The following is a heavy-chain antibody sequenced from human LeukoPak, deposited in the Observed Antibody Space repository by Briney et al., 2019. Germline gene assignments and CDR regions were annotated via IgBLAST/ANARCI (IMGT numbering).Heavy chain of an antibody. CDR1: GFTISSYA. Sequence: GGSLTLSCAASGFTISSYAMSWVRKAPGQGLEGVSAISGSGGSTYNADSVKGRFTISRDNSKNTLYLQMNSLRSEDTAVYYCAKDSGSYWVDYWGQGTLVTVSS. CDR3: AKDSGSYWVDY. CDR2: ISGSGGST. D-gene: IGHD1-26*01. J-gene: IGHJ4*02. V-gene: IGHV3-23*01.